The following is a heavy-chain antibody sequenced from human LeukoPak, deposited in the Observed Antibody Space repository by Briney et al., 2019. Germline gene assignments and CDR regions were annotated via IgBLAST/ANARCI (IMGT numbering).Heavy chain of an antibody. CDR1: GGPISTHY. CDR2: NDYSGST. Sequence: SETLSLTCIVSGGPISTHYWSWSRQPPGKGLEWIGYNDYSGSTNYNPSLKSRVTISVDTSKNQFSLKLNSVTAADTAVYYCARGATFRGTYYMDVWGKGATVTVSS. D-gene: IGHD3-10*01. J-gene: IGHJ6*03. V-gene: IGHV4-59*11. CDR3: ARGATFRGTYYMDV.